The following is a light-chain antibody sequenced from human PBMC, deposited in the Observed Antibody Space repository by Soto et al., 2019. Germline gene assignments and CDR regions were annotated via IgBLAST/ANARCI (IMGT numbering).Light chain of an antibody. V-gene: IGKV1-39*01. CDR2: AAS. CDR3: QQSYSTPRT. J-gene: IGKJ4*01. CDR1: QSISSY. Sequence: DIQMTQSPSSLSASVGERVTITCRASQSISSYLNWYQQKPGKAPKLLIYAASSLQSGVPSRFSGSGSGTDFTLTISSLQPDDFATYYCQQSYSTPRTFGGGTKVEIK.